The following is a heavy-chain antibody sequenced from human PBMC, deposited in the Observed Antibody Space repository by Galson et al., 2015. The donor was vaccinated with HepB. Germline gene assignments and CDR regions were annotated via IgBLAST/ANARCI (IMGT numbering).Heavy chain of an antibody. Sequence: SVKVSCKASGGTFSSYAISWVRQAPGQGLEWTGGIIPIFGTANYAQKFQGRVTITADESTSTAYMELSSLRSEDTAVYYCARGRYSSGWYTLWGQGTLVTVSS. J-gene: IGHJ4*02. CDR2: IIPIFGTA. V-gene: IGHV1-69*13. D-gene: IGHD6-19*01. CDR1: GGTFSSYA. CDR3: ARGRYSSGWYTL.